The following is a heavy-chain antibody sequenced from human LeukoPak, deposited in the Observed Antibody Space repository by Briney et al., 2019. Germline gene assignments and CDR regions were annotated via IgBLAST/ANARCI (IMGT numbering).Heavy chain of an antibody. CDR1: GGSFSGYY. V-gene: IGHV4-34*01. CDR3: ARHIHVGLRVSRLGWLDP. J-gene: IGHJ5*02. Sequence: PSETLSLTCAVYGGSFSGYYWSWIRQPPGKGLEWIGEINHSGSTNYNPSLRGRVTIFVDTSKNQFSLKLSSVTAADTAVYYCARHIHVGLRVSRLGWLDPWGQGTLVTVSS. D-gene: IGHD3-9*01. CDR2: INHSGST.